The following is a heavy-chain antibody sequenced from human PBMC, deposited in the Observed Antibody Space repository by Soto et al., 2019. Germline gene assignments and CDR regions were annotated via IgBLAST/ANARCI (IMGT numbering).Heavy chain of an antibody. CDR3: ARLPKGSLVTA. J-gene: IGHJ4*02. CDR2: ISSGSDNI. CDR1: GFIFSDHS. V-gene: IGHV3-48*02. Sequence: WGSLSLSCVASGFIFSDHSMTCVRQSPGKGLQWIAYISSGSDNIYYAESVRGRFTVSRDNAKNALFLQMNSLRDDDTATYYCARLPKGSLVTAWGQGTRVTVSS. D-gene: IGHD2-21*02.